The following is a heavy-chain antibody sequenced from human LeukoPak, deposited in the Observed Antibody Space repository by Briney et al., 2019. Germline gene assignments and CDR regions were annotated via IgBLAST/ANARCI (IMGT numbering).Heavy chain of an antibody. CDR3: ARELNAYYDFWSGPENWFDP. V-gene: IGHV3-7*01. CDR1: GFTFSSYW. J-gene: IGHJ5*02. Sequence: GGSLRLXCAASGFTFSSYWMSWVRQAPGKGLEWVANIKQDGSEKYYVDSVKGRFTISRDNAKNSLYLQMNSLRAEDTAVYYCARELNAYYDFWSGPENWFDPWGQGTLVTVSS. CDR2: IKQDGSEK. D-gene: IGHD3-3*01.